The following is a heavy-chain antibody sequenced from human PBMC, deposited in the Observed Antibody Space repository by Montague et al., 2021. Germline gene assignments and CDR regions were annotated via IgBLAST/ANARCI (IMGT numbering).Heavy chain of an antibody. CDR1: GGSLSEYY. J-gene: IGHJ4*02. CDR3: ASDRGPLDY. V-gene: IGHV4-34*01. CDR2: VRHIGST. Sequence: SETLSLTCGVYGGSLSEYYWTWIRQSPEKGLEWIGEVRHIGSTNYNPSLKSRVTMSVDKSKNQFSLKLRSVTAADTAVYDCASDRGPLDYWGQGTVVTVSS. D-gene: IGHD3-10*01.